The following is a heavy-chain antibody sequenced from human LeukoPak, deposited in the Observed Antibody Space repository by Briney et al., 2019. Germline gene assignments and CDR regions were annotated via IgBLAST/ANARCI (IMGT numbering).Heavy chain of an antibody. J-gene: IGHJ3*02. CDR1: SGSISSGGFY. Sequence: SETLSLTCTVSSGSISSGGFYWGCIRQPPGKGLEWIGNVYYSGSTYYNPSLKSRLTMSVDTSKNQFSLKLRSVTAADTAVYYCARGRPRKYSSRMGINAFDIWGQGTMVTVSS. CDR3: ARGRPRKYSSRMGINAFDI. D-gene: IGHD6-13*01. CDR2: VYYSGST. V-gene: IGHV4-39*01.